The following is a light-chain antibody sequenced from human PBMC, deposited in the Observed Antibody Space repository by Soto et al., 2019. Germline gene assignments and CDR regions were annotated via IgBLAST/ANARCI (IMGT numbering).Light chain of an antibody. J-gene: IGLJ2*01. CDR2: DVS. V-gene: IGLV2-14*01. Sequence: QSALTQPASVSGSPGQSITISCTGTSSDVGGYNYVSWYQQHPGKAPKLMIYDVSNRPSGVSNRFSGSKSGNTASLTISGLQAEDEADHYCSSYTSSSTPYVVFGGGTKRTVL. CDR3: SSYTSSSTPYVV. CDR1: SSDVGGYNY.